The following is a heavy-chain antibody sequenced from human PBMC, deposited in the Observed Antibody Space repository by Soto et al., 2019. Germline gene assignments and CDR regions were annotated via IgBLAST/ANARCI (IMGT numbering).Heavy chain of an antibody. J-gene: IGHJ4*02. Sequence: ASVKVSCKASGYTFTGYYMHWVRQAPGQGLEWMGWINPNSGGTNYAQKFQGRVTMTRDTSISTAYMELSRLRSDDTAVYYCASDRAFPGIAAAVGTFSDYWGQGTLVTVPS. V-gene: IGHV1-2*02. D-gene: IGHD6-13*01. CDR1: GYTFTGYY. CDR3: ASDRAFPGIAAAVGTFSDY. CDR2: INPNSGGT.